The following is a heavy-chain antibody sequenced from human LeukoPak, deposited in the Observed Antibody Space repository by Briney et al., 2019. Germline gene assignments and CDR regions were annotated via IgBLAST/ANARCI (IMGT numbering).Heavy chain of an antibody. CDR3: AATVGFYYDSSGRFDY. CDR2: INPSGGST. J-gene: IGHJ4*02. D-gene: IGHD3-22*01. CDR1: GYTFTSYY. Sequence: ASVKVSCKASGYTFTSYYMHWVRQAPGQGLKWMGIINPSGGSTSYAQKFQGRVTMTRDTSTSTAYMELSSLRSEDTAVYYCAATVGFYYDSSGRFDYWGQGTLVTVSS. V-gene: IGHV1-46*01.